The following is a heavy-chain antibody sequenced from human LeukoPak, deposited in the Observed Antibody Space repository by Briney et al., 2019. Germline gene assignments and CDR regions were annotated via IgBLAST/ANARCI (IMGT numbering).Heavy chain of an antibody. D-gene: IGHD5-12*01. CDR2: IFGSGDST. Sequence: PGGSLRLSCAASGFTISSYGMNWVRQAPRKGLEWVSVIFGSGDSTNYEDSVKGRFTISRDRSKNTLYLEMHSLRADDTAVYYCAKDQKPDSGYDIDYWGQGTLVTVSS. J-gene: IGHJ4*02. CDR3: AKDQKPDSGYDIDY. V-gene: IGHV3-23*01. CDR1: GFTISSYG.